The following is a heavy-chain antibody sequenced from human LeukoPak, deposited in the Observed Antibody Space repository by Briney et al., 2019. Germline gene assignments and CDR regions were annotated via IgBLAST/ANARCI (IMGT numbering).Heavy chain of an antibody. J-gene: IGHJ5*02. Sequence: GGSLRLSCAASGFTFSNYGMHWVRQAPGKGLEWVAVVSYEGGSQYYADSVKGRFTISRDNSKNTLYLQMNSLRAEDTAVYYCAKDDRYYYDSSGYYQTWGQGTLVTVSS. CDR1: GFTFSNYG. V-gene: IGHV3-30*18. CDR2: VSYEGGSQ. D-gene: IGHD3-22*01. CDR3: AKDDRYYYDSSGYYQT.